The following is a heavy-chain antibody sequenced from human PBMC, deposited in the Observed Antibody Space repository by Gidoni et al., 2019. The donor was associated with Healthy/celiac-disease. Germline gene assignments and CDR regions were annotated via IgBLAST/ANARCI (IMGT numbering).Heavy chain of an antibody. V-gene: IGHV1-69*01. D-gene: IGHD1-26*01. CDR3: AREGQVGSYPNY. CDR2: IIPIFGTA. J-gene: IGHJ4*02. CDR1: GATFSSYA. Sequence: QVQLVQSGAEVKRPGSSVRVSCKASGATFSSYAISWVRQAPGQGLEWMGGIIPIFGTANYAQKFQGRVTITADESTSTAYMELSSLRSEDTAVYYCAREGQVGSYPNYWGQGTLVTVSS.